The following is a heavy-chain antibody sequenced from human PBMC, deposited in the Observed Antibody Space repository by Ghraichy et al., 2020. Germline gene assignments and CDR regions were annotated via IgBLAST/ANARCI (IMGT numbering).Heavy chain of an antibody. V-gene: IGHV3-49*03. J-gene: IGHJ4*02. D-gene: IGHD6-6*01. CDR2: IRTKADGVKT. CDR1: GFTFGDYA. Sequence: GGSLRLSCTASGFTFGDYAMSWFRQSPKKGLEWVGFIRTKADGVKTAYAASVKGRFTISRDDSKSIAYLQMNSLKTEDTAVYYCVRDRPLDYWGQGTLVTVSS. CDR3: VRDRPLDY.